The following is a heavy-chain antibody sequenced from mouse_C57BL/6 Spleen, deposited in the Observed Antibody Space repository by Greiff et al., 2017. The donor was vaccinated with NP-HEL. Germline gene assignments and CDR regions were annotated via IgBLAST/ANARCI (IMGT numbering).Heavy chain of an antibody. CDR1: GYTFTSYW. V-gene: IGHV1-53*01. Sequence: QVQLQQPGTELVKPGASVKLSCKASGYTFTSYWMHWVKQRPGQGLEWIGNINPSNGGTNYNEKFKSKATLTVDKSSSTAYMQLSSLTAEDSAVYYCARWGGYGSPYYFDYWGQGTTLTVSS. J-gene: IGHJ2*01. D-gene: IGHD1-1*01. CDR2: INPSNGGT. CDR3: ARWGGYGSPYYFDY.